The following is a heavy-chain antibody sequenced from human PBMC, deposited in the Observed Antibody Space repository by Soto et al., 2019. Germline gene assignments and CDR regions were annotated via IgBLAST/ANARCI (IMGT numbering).Heavy chain of an antibody. J-gene: IGHJ6*02. Sequence: PVGSLRLSCEASGFSFSGYWMTWVRQAPGKGLEWVANIKQDGSEKYYVDSVKGRFTISRDNAKRSLYLQMNSLRAEDTALYYCARDLGVGAAGRGYYYYYGMDVWGQGTTVTVSS. CDR2: IKQDGSEK. CDR1: GFSFSGYW. CDR3: ARDLGVGAAGRGYYYYYGMDV. V-gene: IGHV3-7*03. D-gene: IGHD6-13*01.